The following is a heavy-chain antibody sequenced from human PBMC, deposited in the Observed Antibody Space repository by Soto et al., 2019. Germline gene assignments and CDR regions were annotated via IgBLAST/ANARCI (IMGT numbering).Heavy chain of an antibody. D-gene: IGHD6-13*01. Sequence: QVQLVESGGGVVQPGRSLRLSCAASGFTFSSYAMHWVRQAPGKGLEWVAVISYDGSNKYYADSVKGRFTISRDNSKNTLYLQMKSLRAEDTAVYYCAREGHSSSRSYAFDIWGQGTMVTVSS. V-gene: IGHV3-30-3*01. J-gene: IGHJ3*02. CDR2: ISYDGSNK. CDR3: AREGHSSSRSYAFDI. CDR1: GFTFSSYA.